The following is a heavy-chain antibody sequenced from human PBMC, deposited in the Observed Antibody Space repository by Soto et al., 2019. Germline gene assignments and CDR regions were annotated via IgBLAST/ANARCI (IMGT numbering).Heavy chain of an antibody. Sequence: QVQLVESGGGVVQPGGSLRLSCAASGFTFSSYGMHWVRQAPGKGLEWVAVISYDGSNKYYADSVKGRLTISRDNSKNTLYLQMNSLRAEDTAVYYCAKDITVAGSRWGYYYYYGLDVWGQGTTVTVSS. J-gene: IGHJ6*02. V-gene: IGHV3-30*18. D-gene: IGHD6-19*01. CDR1: GFTFSSYG. CDR2: ISYDGSNK. CDR3: AKDITVAGSRWGYYYYYGLDV.